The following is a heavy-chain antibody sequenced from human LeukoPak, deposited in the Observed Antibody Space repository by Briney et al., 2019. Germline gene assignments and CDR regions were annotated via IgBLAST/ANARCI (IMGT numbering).Heavy chain of an antibody. D-gene: IGHD1-14*01. CDR3: ARGPDHLHSFDY. V-gene: IGHV4-34*01. J-gene: IGHJ4*02. CDR2: INDSGST. CDR1: GGSFSDYY. Sequence: SETLSLTCAAYGGSFSDYYWSWIRQSPGKGLEGIGEINDSGSTNYNPSLEGRLTISVDTSKSQFSLKLNSVTAADTAVYYCARGPDHLHSFDYWGLGTLVTVSS.